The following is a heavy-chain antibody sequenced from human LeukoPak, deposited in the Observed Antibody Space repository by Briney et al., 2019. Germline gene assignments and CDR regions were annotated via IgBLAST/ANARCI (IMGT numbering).Heavy chain of an antibody. Sequence: QLGGSLRLSCAASGFTFSRYWMSWVRQAPGKGLEWVSSINKDGSEKFHADSATGRFTISRDNAKNSLFLQMNTLGAEDAAVYYCARTYDRSTYGVHYFDPWGQGTLVTVSS. V-gene: IGHV3-7*01. D-gene: IGHD3-22*01. CDR1: GFTFSRYW. CDR2: INKDGSEK. J-gene: IGHJ5*02. CDR3: ARTYDRSTYGVHYFDP.